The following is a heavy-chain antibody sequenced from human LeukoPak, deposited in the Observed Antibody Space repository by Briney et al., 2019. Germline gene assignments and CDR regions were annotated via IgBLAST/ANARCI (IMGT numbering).Heavy chain of an antibody. CDR1: GFTFSSYW. CDR2: IKHDGSEK. V-gene: IGHV3-7*04. Sequence: PGGSLRLSCAASGFTFSSYWMSWVRQAPGKGLEWVANIKHDGSEKYYVDSVKGRFTISRDNAKNSLYLQMNSLRGEDTAVYYCARDRDYYNYFEYWGEAIVVIVSS. D-gene: IGHD3-10*01. CDR3: ARDRDYYNYFEY. J-gene: IGHJ4*02.